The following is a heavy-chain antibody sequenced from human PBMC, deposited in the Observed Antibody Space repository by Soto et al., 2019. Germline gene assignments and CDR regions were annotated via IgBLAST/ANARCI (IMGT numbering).Heavy chain of an antibody. J-gene: IGHJ4*02. V-gene: IGHV3-9*01. D-gene: IGHD1-20*01. CDR3: SNRDGNNWAFDY. CDR2: ISCSSGTI. CDR1: GFTFSEYG. Sequence: EVQLVESGGTLVQPGRSLRLSCAASGFTFSEYGMHWVRQAPGKGLEWVSGISCSSGTIAYADSVKGRFTISRDNAKNCICTERDSLRREDTALYDCSNRDGNNWAFDYWGQGTLVPVSS.